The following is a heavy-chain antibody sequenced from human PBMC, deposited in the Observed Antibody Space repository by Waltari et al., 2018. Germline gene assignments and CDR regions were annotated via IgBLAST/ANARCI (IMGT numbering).Heavy chain of an antibody. Sequence: QVQLVESGGGVVQPGRSLRLSCAASGFTFSSYAMHWVRQAPGKGLEWVAVISYDGSNKYYADSVKGRFTISRDNSKNTLYLQMNSLRAEDTAVYYCARDPTIFGVVIPWYFDLWGRDTLVTVSS. CDR2: ISYDGSNK. CDR3: ARDPTIFGVVIPWYFDL. V-gene: IGHV3-30-3*01. D-gene: IGHD3-3*01. CDR1: GFTFSSYA. J-gene: IGHJ2*01.